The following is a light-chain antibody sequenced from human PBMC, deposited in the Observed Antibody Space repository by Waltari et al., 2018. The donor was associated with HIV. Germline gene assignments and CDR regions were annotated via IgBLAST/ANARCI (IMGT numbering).Light chain of an antibody. CDR1: KLADKF. CDR2: QGS. Sequence: ELTQPPSVSVPSGQTASISCSGEKLADKFPCWYQKKPGQPPILLVYQGSRRPSGIPERFSASRSANTATLTIRGAQALDEAEYFCQAWDASHAVFGRGTTLTVL. V-gene: IGLV3-1*01. CDR3: QAWDASHAV. J-gene: IGLJ2*01.